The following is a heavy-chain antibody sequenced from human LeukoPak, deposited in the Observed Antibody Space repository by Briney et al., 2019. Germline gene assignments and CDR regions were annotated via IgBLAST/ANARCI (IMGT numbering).Heavy chain of an antibody. CDR2: LNPNNGDT. CDR3: ARVYYAFDY. Sequence: ASVKVSCMASGYMFTGYYIHWVRQAPGQRPEWMAWLNPNNGDTSYAQKFQGRVTMTSDTSISTAYLELSRLRSDDTAVYYCARVYYAFDYWGQGTLLTVSS. D-gene: IGHD1-26*01. J-gene: IGHJ4*02. CDR1: GYMFTGYY. V-gene: IGHV1-2*02.